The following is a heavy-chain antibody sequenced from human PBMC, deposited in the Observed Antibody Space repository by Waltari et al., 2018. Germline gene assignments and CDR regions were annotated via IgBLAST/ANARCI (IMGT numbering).Heavy chain of an antibody. Sequence: QLQLQESGPRLVRSSETLSLTCTVSGCSISTITHYWAWIRQTPGKGPEWIGSVYYNGHAYYNPSLESRVTMSVDTSKNHFSLDLESVSTPDTSIYFCARSFGGSGSYKFDYWGQGILVTVSS. V-gene: IGHV4-39*02. CDR3: ARSFGGSGSYKFDY. CDR1: GCSISTITHY. CDR2: VYYNGHA. J-gene: IGHJ4*02. D-gene: IGHD3-10*01.